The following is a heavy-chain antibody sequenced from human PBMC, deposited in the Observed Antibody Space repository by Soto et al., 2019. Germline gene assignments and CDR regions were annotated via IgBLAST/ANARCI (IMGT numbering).Heavy chain of an antibody. J-gene: IGHJ4*02. V-gene: IGHV4-59*08. CDR1: GGTIISHY. CDR3: ARHHDS. Sequence: SLTLCVTWTVSGGTIISHYWSWIRQTPGKGLEWIGYIYYSGSTNYNPSLKSRVTISVDTSKNQFSLKLSSVTAADTAVYYCARHHDSWGQGTLVTVSS. CDR2: IYYSGST.